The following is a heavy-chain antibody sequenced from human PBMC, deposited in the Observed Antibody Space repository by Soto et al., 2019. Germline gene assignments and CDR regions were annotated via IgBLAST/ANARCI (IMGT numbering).Heavy chain of an antibody. CDR3: AKDGTTAGIHYYGMDI. Sequence: GGSLRLSCEVSGFTLTNYGMNWVRQAPDKGLEWVSTIGRGGDTFYADSVRGRFTISRDNSKNTLFLQMNSLRAEDTALYFCAKDGTTAGIHYYGMDIWGQGTTVTVSS. J-gene: IGHJ6*02. CDR2: IGRGGDT. D-gene: IGHD1-1*01. V-gene: IGHV3-23*01. CDR1: GFTLTNYG.